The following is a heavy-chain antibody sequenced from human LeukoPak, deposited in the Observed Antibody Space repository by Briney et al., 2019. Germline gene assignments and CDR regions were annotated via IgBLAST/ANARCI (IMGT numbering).Heavy chain of an antibody. CDR2: ISGSGGST. Sequence: GGSLTLSCAASGFTFSSYAMSWVRQPPGKGLEWVSAISGSGGSTYYADSVKGRFTVSRDNSKNTLYLQMNSLRAEDTAVYYCAKDAFLLGGSNYFDYWGQGTLVTVSS. J-gene: IGHJ4*02. D-gene: IGHD3-3*02. V-gene: IGHV3-23*01. CDR3: AKDAFLLGGSNYFDY. CDR1: GFTFSSYA.